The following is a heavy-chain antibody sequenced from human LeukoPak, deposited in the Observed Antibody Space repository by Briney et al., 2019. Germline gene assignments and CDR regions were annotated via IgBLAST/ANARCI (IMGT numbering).Heavy chain of an antibody. CDR2: IYASGST. Sequence: SETLSLTCTVSGGSISNYYWSWIRQPAGKGLEWIGRIYASGSTNYNPSLKSRVTMSVDTSKNQFSLKRSSVTAADTAVYYCARDTFWSAYPSFDYWGQGTLVTVSS. CDR1: GGSISNYY. CDR3: ARDTFWSAYPSFDY. D-gene: IGHD3-3*01. V-gene: IGHV4-4*07. J-gene: IGHJ4*02.